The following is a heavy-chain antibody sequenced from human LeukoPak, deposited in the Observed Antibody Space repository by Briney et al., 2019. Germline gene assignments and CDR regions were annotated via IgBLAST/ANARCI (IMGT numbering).Heavy chain of an antibody. CDR1: GGTFSSYA. J-gene: IGHJ5*02. Sequence: GASVKVSCKASGGTFSSYAISWVRQAPGQGLEWMGRIIPILGIANYAQKFQGRVTITADKSTSTAYMELSSLRSEDTAVYYCARQNYYDSSGYLNWFDPWGQGTLVTVSS. CDR2: IIPILGIA. V-gene: IGHV1-69*04. D-gene: IGHD3-22*01. CDR3: ARQNYYDSSGYLNWFDP.